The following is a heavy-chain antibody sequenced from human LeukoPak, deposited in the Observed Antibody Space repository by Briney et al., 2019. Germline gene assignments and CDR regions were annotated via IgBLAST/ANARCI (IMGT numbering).Heavy chain of an antibody. D-gene: IGHD3-9*01. CDR3: ARDRYDILTGYYPRKPIFDY. J-gene: IGHJ4*02. CDR2: ISGGGGST. CDR1: GFTFSSYA. Sequence: GGPLRLSCAASGFTFSSYAMSWVRQAPGKGLEWVSAISGGGGSTYYADSVKGRFTISRDNSKNTLYLQMNSLRAEDTAVYYCARDRYDILTGYYPRKPIFDYWGQGTLVTVSS. V-gene: IGHV3-23*01.